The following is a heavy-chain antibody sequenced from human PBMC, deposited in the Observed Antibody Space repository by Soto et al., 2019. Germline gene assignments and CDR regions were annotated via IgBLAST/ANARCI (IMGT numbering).Heavy chain of an antibody. CDR1: GGSITGYH. V-gene: IGHV4-59*01. J-gene: IGHJ4*02. CDR3: AANLGY. CDR2: ISNSGST. Sequence: SETLSLTCNVSGGSITGYHWSWIRQPPGKGLEWIGYISNSGSTNYNPSLESRVTISVDTSKNQISLNLISVTAADTAVYYCAANLGYWGQGTLVTVSS.